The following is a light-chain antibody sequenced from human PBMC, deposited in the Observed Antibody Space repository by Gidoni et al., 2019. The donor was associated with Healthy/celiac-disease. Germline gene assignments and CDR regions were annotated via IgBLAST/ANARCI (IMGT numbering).Light chain of an antibody. V-gene: IGKV1-5*01. J-gene: IGKJ4*01. Sequence: IQMTQSPSTLSAYVRDRLTITCRASQSISSWLAWYQQKPGKAPKLLIYDASSLESGVPSRFSGSGSGTEFTLTISSLQPDDFATYYCQQYNSYSTFGGXTKVEIK. CDR3: QQYNSYST. CDR1: QSISSW. CDR2: DAS.